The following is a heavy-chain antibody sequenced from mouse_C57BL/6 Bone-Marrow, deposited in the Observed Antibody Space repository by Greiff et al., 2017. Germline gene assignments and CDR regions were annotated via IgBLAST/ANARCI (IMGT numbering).Heavy chain of an antibody. J-gene: IGHJ4*01. CDR2: IYPGSGST. CDR1: GYTFTSYW. V-gene: IGHV1-55*01. Sequence: QVQLQQPGAELVKPGASVKMSCKASGYTFTSYWITWVKQRPGQGLEWIGDIYPGSGSTNYNEKFKSKATLTVDTSSSTAYMQLSSLTSEDSAVYYCARIEGYFAYYAMDYWGQGTSVTVSS. D-gene: IGHD2-3*01. CDR3: ARIEGYFAYYAMDY.